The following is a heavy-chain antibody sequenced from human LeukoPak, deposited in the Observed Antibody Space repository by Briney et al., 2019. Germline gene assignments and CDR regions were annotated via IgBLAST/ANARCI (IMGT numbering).Heavy chain of an antibody. Sequence: ASVTVSCKASGYTFTGYYMHWVRQAPGQGLGWMGWISAYNGNTNYAQKLQGRVTMTTDTSTSTAYMELRSLRSDDTAVYYCARDIQYGDYYGRSLHYWGQGTLVTVSS. V-gene: IGHV1-18*04. D-gene: IGHD3-10*01. CDR1: GYTFTGYY. CDR3: ARDIQYGDYYGRSLHY. J-gene: IGHJ4*02. CDR2: ISAYNGNT.